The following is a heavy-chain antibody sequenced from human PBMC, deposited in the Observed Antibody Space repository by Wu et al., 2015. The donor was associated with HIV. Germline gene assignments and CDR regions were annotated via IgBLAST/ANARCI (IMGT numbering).Heavy chain of an antibody. J-gene: IGHJ4*02. Sequence: QVQLVQSGAEVKKTAASVRVSCKGSGYSFRSYGINWVRQAPGQGLEWMGWISAYSGDTNYAQKFQGRLTMTTDTSTSTAYMDLRSLKYDDTAVYYCARDGDNLDFIDYWGQGTLVTVSS. CDR1: GYSFRSYG. CDR3: ARDGDNLDFIDY. D-gene: IGHD4-23*01. CDR2: ISAYSGDT. V-gene: IGHV1-18*01.